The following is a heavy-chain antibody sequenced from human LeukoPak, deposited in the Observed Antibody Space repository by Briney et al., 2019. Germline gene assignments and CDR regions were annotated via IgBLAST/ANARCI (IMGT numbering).Heavy chain of an antibody. CDR2: INPNSGGT. D-gene: IGHD3-3*01. CDR1: GYTFTGYY. J-gene: IGHJ4*02. Sequence: ASVKVSCKASGYTFTGYYMHWVRQAPGQGLEWMGWINPNSGGTNYAQKFQGRVTMTRDTSISTAYMELSRLRSDDTAVYYCARGLSDYNFWSGYEYYFDYWGQGTLVTVSS. V-gene: IGHV1-2*02. CDR3: ARGLSDYNFWSGYEYYFDY.